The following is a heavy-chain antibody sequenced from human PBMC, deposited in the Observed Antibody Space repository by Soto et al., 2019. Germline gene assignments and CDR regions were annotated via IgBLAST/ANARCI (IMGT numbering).Heavy chain of an antibody. CDR2: IYYSGST. CDR1: GGSISSGDYY. V-gene: IGHV4-30-4*01. J-gene: IGHJ4*02. D-gene: IGHD3-3*01. CDR3: ASYDFWSGYTNDY. Sequence: PSETLSLTCTVSGGSISSGDYYWSWIRQPPGKGLEWIGYIYYSGSTYYNPSLKSRATISVDTSKNQFSLKLSSVTAADTAVYYCASYDFWSGYTNDYWGQGTLVTVSS.